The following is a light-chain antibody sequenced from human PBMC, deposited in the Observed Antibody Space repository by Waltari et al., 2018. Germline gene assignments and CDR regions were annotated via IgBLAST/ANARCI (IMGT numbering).Light chain of an antibody. V-gene: IGKV3-11*01. J-gene: IGKJ5*01. CDR3: QQRSNWPST. Sequence: ELVLTQSPATLSLSPGERATLSCRASQSVSSYLAWYQQKPGQAPRLLIYDASNRATGIPARFSGSGSGTDFTPTISSLEPEDFAVYYCQQRSNWPSTFGQGTRLEIK. CDR1: QSVSSY. CDR2: DAS.